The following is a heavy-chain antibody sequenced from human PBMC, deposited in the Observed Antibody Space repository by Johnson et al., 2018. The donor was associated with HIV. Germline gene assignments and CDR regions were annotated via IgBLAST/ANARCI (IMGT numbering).Heavy chain of an antibody. Sequence: VQLVESGGGLVQPGGSLRLSCAASGFTVSSNYMSWVRQAPGKGLELVSVIYSGGSTYYADSVKGRFTISRDNSKTTLYLQMNSLRAEDTAVYYCARDPRGEAMALDAFDIWGQGTMVTVSS. V-gene: IGHV3-66*01. CDR3: ARDPRGEAMALDAFDI. CDR2: IYSGGST. D-gene: IGHD5-18*01. CDR1: GFTVSSNY. J-gene: IGHJ3*02.